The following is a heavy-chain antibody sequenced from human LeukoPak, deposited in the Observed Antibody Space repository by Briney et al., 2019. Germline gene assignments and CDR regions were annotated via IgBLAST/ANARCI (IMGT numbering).Heavy chain of an antibody. V-gene: IGHV1-2*02. D-gene: IGHD6-19*01. Sequence: EASVKVSCKASGYTFTGYYMHWVRQAPGQGHEWMGWINPNSGGTNYAQKFQGRVTMTRDTSISTAYMELSRLRSDDTAVYYCARDQAEVGESVAGGNWFDPWGQGTLVTVSS. CDR3: ARDQAEVGESVAGGNWFDP. CDR1: GYTFTGYY. CDR2: INPNSGGT. J-gene: IGHJ5*02.